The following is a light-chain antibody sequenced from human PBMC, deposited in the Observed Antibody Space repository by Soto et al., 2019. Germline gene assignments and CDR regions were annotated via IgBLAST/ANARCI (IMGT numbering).Light chain of an antibody. Sequence: LTQPPSASGSFGQSVTISCTGTSSDVGGYNYVSWYQQHPGKAPKLMIYEVSERPSGVPDRFSGSKSGDTASLTVSGLQADDEADYYCSSYSGTNYHYVFGTGTKVTVL. V-gene: IGLV2-8*01. CDR3: SSYSGTNYHYV. CDR1: SSDVGGYNY. J-gene: IGLJ1*01. CDR2: EVS.